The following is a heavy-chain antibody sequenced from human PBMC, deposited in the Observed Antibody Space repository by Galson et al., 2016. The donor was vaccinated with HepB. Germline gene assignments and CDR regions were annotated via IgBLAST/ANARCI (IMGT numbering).Heavy chain of an antibody. CDR1: GFRFSDYY. Sequence: SLRLSCAASGFRFSDYYMSWIRQAPGKGLEWLSYISSSGRPIYYADSVKGRFTISRDNAKNSLYPQMNNLRGEGTAVYYCARMIPLYSSGWYVRGDGWFDPWGQGTLVTVSS. J-gene: IGHJ5*02. CDR2: ISSSGRPI. D-gene: IGHD6-19*01. CDR3: ARMIPLYSSGWYVRGDGWFDP. V-gene: IGHV3-11*01.